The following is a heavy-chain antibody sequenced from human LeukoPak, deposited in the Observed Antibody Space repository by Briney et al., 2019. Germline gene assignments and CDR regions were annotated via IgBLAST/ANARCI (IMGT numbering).Heavy chain of an antibody. J-gene: IGHJ5*02. CDR3: ARSYSSGWYSGYNWFDP. CDR2: IYYSGST. CDR1: GSSFSSYF. D-gene: IGHD6-19*01. Sequence: SETLSLTCTVSGSSFSSYFWSWIRQPPGKGLEWIGYIYYSGSTNYNPSLKSRVTISVDTSKNQFSLKLSSVTAADTAVYYCARSYSSGWYSGYNWFDPWGQGTLVTVSS. V-gene: IGHV4-59*01.